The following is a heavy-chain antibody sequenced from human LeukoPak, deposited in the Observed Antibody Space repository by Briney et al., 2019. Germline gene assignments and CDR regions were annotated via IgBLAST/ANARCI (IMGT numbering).Heavy chain of an antibody. J-gene: IGHJ6*02. Sequence: GGSLRLACVVAGFTFSDSTMTWVRQAPGRGLEWVASISSSRTYINYADSVKGRFTISRDNAKNSLYLQMNSLRAEDTAVYYCAREGYYYGSGTSGYYYGMDVWGQGTTVTVSS. V-gene: IGHV3-21*01. CDR3: AREGYYYGSGTSGYYYGMDV. D-gene: IGHD3-10*01. CDR2: ISSSRTYI. CDR1: GFTFSDST.